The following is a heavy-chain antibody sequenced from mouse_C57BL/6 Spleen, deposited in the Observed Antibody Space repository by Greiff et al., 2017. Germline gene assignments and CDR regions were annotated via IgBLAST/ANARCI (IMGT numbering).Heavy chain of an antibody. J-gene: IGHJ2*01. Sequence: VHVKQPGAELVKPGASVKLSCTASGFTFTDYYMHWVKQRTGQGLEWIGRIDPADGETNYAPKFQGQATITADTSSNTAYLQLSSLTSEDTAVDYGAGGDREFDYWGQGTTLTVSS. CDR2: IDPADGET. CDR3: AGGDREFDY. D-gene: IGHD3-3*01. V-gene: IGHV14-2*01. CDR1: GFTFTDYY.